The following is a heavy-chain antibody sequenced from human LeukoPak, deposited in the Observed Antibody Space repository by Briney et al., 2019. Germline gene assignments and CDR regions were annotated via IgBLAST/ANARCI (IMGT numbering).Heavy chain of an antibody. J-gene: IGHJ3*01. V-gene: IGHV5-51*01. CDR2: IYPTDSDT. Sequence: GEPLNISCKASGYSFTSYWIAWVRQTPGKGLELMGFIYPTDSDTTYTPSFQGQVTISVDKTINTACLQWRSLKASDSAIYYCAYGDNAFDLWGQGTMVTVSP. CDR1: GYSFTSYW. D-gene: IGHD4-17*01. CDR3: AYGDNAFDL.